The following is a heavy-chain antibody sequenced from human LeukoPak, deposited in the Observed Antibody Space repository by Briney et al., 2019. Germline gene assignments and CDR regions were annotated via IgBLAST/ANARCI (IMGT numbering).Heavy chain of an antibody. CDR1: GFTVSSNY. CDR2: IYSGGST. Sequence: GSLRLSCAASGFTVSSNYMSWVRQAPGKGLEWVSVIYSGGSTYYADSVKGRFTISRHNSKNTLYLQMNSLRAEDTAVYYCARAPVVGYYYYGMDVWGQGTTVTVSS. CDR3: ARAPVVGYYYYGMDV. V-gene: IGHV3-53*04. J-gene: IGHJ6*02.